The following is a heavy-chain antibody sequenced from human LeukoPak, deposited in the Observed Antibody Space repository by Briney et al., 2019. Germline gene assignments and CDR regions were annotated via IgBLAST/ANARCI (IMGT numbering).Heavy chain of an antibody. V-gene: IGHV3-11*01. J-gene: IGHJ4*02. D-gene: IGHD1-26*01. CDR2: ISSSGSTI. Sequence: PAESLTLSCAASGLTFSDYYMSWIRQAPGKGLEWVSYISSSGSTIYYADSVKGRFTISRDNAKNSLYLQMTSLRAEDTAVYYCARDREGGWELPHYWGQGTLVTVSS. CDR1: GLTFSDYY. CDR3: ARDREGGWELPHY.